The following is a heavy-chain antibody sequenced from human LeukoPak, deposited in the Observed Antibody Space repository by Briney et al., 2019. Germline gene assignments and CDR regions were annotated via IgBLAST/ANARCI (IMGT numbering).Heavy chain of an antibody. J-gene: IGHJ4*02. Sequence: SETLSLTCTVSGGSISSYYWSWIRQPPGKGLEWIGEINHSGSTNYNPSLKSRVTISVDTSKNQFSLKLSSVTAADTAVYYCARVADTAMVPPYYFDYWGQGTLVTVSS. CDR3: ARVADTAMVPPYYFDY. CDR1: GGSISSYY. V-gene: IGHV4-34*01. CDR2: INHSGST. D-gene: IGHD5-18*01.